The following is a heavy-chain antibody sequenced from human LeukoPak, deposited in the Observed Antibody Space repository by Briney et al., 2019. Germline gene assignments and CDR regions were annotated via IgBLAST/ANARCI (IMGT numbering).Heavy chain of an antibody. V-gene: IGHV3-7*01. CDR1: GFTFSSDW. D-gene: IGHD3-10*01. J-gene: IGHJ4*02. CDR3: ARDLRVGVFDY. CDR2: IKQDGSEK. Sequence: GGSLRLSCAASGFTFSSDWMSWVRPAPEKGLEWVANIKQDGSEKYYVDSVKGRFTISRDNAKNSLYLQMNSLRAEDTAVYYCARDLRVGVFDYWGQGTLVTVSS.